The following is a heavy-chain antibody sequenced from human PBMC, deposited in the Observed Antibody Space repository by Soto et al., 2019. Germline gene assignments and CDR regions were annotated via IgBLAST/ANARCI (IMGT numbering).Heavy chain of an antibody. CDR3: ARDYDFWSGYSRRGMDV. Sequence: GGSLRLSCAASGFTFSINCMHLVRQAPGKGLEWVAVISYDGSNKYYADSVKGRFTISRDNSKNTLYLQMNSLRAEDTAVYYCARDYDFWSGYSRRGMDVWGQGTTVTVSS. CDR1: GFTFSINC. J-gene: IGHJ6*02. D-gene: IGHD3-3*01. CDR2: ISYDGSNK. V-gene: IGHV3-30*03.